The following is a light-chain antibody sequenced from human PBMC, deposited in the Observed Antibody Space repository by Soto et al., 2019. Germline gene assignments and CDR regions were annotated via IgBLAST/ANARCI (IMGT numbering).Light chain of an antibody. Sequence: DFQMTQSPSTLSASVVYRVTITCRASQNIRSRLAWFQQKPGKAPKLLIYAASSLQSGVPSRFSGSGSGTDFTLTISSLQPEDFATYYCQQSYSTPLFGQGTRLEIK. CDR1: QNIRSR. CDR3: QQSYSTPL. J-gene: IGKJ5*01. CDR2: AAS. V-gene: IGKV1-39*01.